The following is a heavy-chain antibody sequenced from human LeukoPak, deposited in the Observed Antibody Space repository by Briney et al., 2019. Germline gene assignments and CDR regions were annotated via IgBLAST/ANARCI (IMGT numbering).Heavy chain of an antibody. J-gene: IGHJ4*02. D-gene: IGHD2-8*01. CDR3: ARDPGRGYCANGVCYKV. CDR1: GYTFTDYY. CDR2: INPNSGGT. Sequence: ASVRVSCKASGYTFTDYYMHWMRQAPGQGLEWMGWINPNSGGTNYAQKFQGRVTMTRDTSISTAYMELSRLRSDDTAVYYCARDPGRGYCANGVCYKVWGQGTLVTVSS. V-gene: IGHV1-2*02.